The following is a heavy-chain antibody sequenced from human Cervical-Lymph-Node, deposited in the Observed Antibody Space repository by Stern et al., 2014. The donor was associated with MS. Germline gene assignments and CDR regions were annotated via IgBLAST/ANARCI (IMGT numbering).Heavy chain of an antibody. Sequence: QITLKESGPTLVKPTQTLTLTCTFSGFSLSTSGVGVGWIRQPPGKALEWLVFIYWDYSKRYSPSLKNRLTITKDTSKNQVVLTMNNMDPVDTATFYCATHAPGVVPAALDYWGQGTLVTVS. V-gene: IGHV2-5*02. CDR3: ATHAPGVVPAALDY. D-gene: IGHD2-2*01. CDR2: IYWDYSK. CDR1: GFSLSTSGVG. J-gene: IGHJ4*02.